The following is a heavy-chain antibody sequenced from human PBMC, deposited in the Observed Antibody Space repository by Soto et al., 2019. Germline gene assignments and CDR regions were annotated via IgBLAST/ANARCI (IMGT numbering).Heavy chain of an antibody. Sequence: QPGGSLRLSCAASGFTFSSYAMHWVRQAPGKGLEWVAVISYDGSNKYYADSVKGRFTISRDNSKNTLNLQMNSLRAEDTAVYYCARPSLVGAIYSFDIWGHGTMVTVSS. CDR2: ISYDGSNK. D-gene: IGHD1-26*01. J-gene: IGHJ4*01. CDR1: GFTFSSYA. V-gene: IGHV3-30-3*01. CDR3: ARPSLVGAIYSFDI.